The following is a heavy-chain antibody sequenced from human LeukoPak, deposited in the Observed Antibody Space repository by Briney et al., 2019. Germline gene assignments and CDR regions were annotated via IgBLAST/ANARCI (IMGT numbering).Heavy chain of an antibody. J-gene: IGHJ4*02. D-gene: IGHD3/OR15-3a*01. CDR1: GVSISWSNSY. Sequence: TSETLSLTCTVSGVSISWSNSYWGRIRQPPWKGLEWIGSIYYSGNTYYNASLKSQVSISIDTSKNRFSLKLTSVTAADTAVYYCARQTGSGLFILPGGQGTLVTVSS. V-gene: IGHV4-39*01. CDR3: ARQTGSGLFILP. CDR2: IYYSGNT.